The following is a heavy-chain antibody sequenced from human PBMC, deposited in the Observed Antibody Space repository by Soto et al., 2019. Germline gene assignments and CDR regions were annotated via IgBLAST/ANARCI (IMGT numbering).Heavy chain of an antibody. CDR2: IYATGTT. D-gene: IGHD1-1*01. CDR3: VRDGTKTLRDWFDP. Sequence: KTSETLSLTCTVSGASISGFYWSWIRKSAGKGLEWIGRIYATGTTDYNPSLQSRGMMSVDTSKKQFSLKLRSVTAADTAVYYCVRDGTKTLRDWFDPWGQGISVTVSS. V-gene: IGHV4-4*07. CDR1: GASISGFY. J-gene: IGHJ5*02.